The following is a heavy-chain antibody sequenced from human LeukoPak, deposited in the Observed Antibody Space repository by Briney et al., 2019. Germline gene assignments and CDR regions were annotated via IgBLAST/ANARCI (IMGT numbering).Heavy chain of an antibody. Sequence: GSLRLSCAASGFTFSSYTMNWVRQAPGKGLEWIGSIYYSGSTYYNPSLKSRVTISVDTSKNQFSLKLSSVTAADTAVYYCASLDIVATINYFDYWGQGTLVTVSS. CDR1: GFTFSSYT. V-gene: IGHV4-59*05. D-gene: IGHD5-12*01. J-gene: IGHJ4*02. CDR3: ASLDIVATINYFDY. CDR2: IYYSGST.